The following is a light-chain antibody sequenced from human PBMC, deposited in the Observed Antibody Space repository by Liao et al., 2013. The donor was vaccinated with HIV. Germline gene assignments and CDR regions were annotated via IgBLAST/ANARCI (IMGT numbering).Light chain of an antibody. CDR1: ALPKLY. CDR3: QAWDSSTGNWV. V-gene: IGLV3-25*02. Sequence: SYELTQPPSVSVSPGQTARITCSGDALPKLYAYWYQQKPGQAPVLVIYKDSERPSGIPERFSGSSSGTTVTLTISGAQVEDEADYYCQAWDSSTGNWVFGGGTKLTVL. J-gene: IGLJ3*02. CDR2: KDS.